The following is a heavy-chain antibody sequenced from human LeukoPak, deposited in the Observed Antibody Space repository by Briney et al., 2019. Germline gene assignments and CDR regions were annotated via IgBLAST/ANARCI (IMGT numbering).Heavy chain of an antibody. CDR2: ISGGGGST. J-gene: IGHJ4*02. CDR1: GFTFSSYA. Sequence: GGSLRLSCAASGFTFSSYAMSWVRQAPGKGLEWVSAISGGGGSTYYADSVKGRFTISRDNSKTTLYLQMNSLRDEDTAVYYCAKGEGIQLLFDYWGQGTLVTVSS. V-gene: IGHV3-23*01. CDR3: AKGEGIQLLFDY. D-gene: IGHD5-18*01.